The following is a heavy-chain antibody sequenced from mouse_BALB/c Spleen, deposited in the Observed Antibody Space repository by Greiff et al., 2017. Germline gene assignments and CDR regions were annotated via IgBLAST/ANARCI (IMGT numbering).Heavy chain of an antibody. CDR2: IDPETGGT. D-gene: IGHD2-10*01. CDR1: GYTFTDYE. Sequence: VQLQQSGAELVRPGASVTLSCKASGYTFTDYEMHWVKQTPVHGLEWIGAIDPETGGTAYNQKFKGKATLTADKSSSTAYMELRSLTSEDSAVYYCTRSYYGNYFDYWGQGTTLTVSS. CDR3: TRSYYGNYFDY. J-gene: IGHJ2*01. V-gene: IGHV1-15*01.